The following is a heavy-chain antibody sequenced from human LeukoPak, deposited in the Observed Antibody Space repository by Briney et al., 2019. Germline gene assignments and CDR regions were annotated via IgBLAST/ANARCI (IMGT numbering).Heavy chain of an antibody. J-gene: IGHJ4*02. CDR3: ARELAGHYYGSGSSFDY. V-gene: IGHV3-7*01. Sequence: GGSLTLSCTASGFTFSTYWMSWVRQAPGRGREWVANTREDGSEKYYVDSVKGRFTISRDNAKNSLYLQMNSLRAEDTAVYYCARELAGHYYGSGSSFDYWGQGTLVTVSS. CDR2: TREDGSEK. D-gene: IGHD3-10*01. CDR1: GFTFSTYW.